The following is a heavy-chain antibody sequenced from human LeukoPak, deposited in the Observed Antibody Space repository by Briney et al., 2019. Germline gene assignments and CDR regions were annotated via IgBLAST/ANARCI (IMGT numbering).Heavy chain of an antibody. CDR1: GYSISSGYY. J-gene: IGHJ3*02. D-gene: IGHD2-15*01. V-gene: IGHV4-38-2*02. Sequence: ASETLSLTCTVSGYSISSGYYWGWIRQPPGKGLEWIGSIYKTGSTYYNPSLQGRVTISRDTSKYQFSLKLSSVTAADTAVYYCARSRDIVVVVAADDAFDIWGQGTMVTVSS. CDR3: ARSRDIVVVVAADDAFDI. CDR2: IYKTGST.